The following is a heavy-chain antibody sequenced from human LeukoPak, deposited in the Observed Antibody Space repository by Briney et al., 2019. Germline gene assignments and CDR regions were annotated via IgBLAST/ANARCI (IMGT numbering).Heavy chain of an antibody. J-gene: IGHJ6*03. CDR2: IKQDGSEK. Sequence: GGSLRLSCAASGFNFSTYWMSWVRQAPGKGLECVANIKQDGSEKYYVDSVKGRFTISRDNAKNSLYLQMNSLRAEDTAVYYCARAPYYYYYMDVWGKGTTVTVSS. CDR1: GFNFSTYW. V-gene: IGHV3-7*01. CDR3: ARAPYYYYYMDV.